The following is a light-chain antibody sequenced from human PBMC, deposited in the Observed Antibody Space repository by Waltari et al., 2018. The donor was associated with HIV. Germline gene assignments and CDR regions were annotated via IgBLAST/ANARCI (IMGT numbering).Light chain of an antibody. CDR2: WAS. Sequence: DIVLTQSPDSLAVSLGERATMNCKSSQKILFSSTNKNYLSWYQQRPGQPPRLLIYWASSRESGVPERFTGSGSGTNFTLTISCLQADDVAVYFCQQYYSTPRTFGQGTKV. CDR1: QKILFSSTNKNY. V-gene: IGKV4-1*01. J-gene: IGKJ1*01. CDR3: QQYYSTPRT.